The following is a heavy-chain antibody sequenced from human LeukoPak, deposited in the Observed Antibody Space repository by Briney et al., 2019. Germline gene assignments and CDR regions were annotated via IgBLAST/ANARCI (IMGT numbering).Heavy chain of an antibody. CDR2: IYPGDSDT. CDR1: GYSFTSYW. V-gene: IGHV5-51*01. D-gene: IGHD3-3*01. Sequence: GESLKISCKGSGYSFTSYWIGWVRQMPGKGLEWMGIIYPGDSDTRYSPSFQGQVTISADKSISTAYLQWSSLKASDTAMYYCARLIGVVIRNNWFDPWGQGTLVTVSS. J-gene: IGHJ5*02. CDR3: ARLIGVVIRNNWFDP.